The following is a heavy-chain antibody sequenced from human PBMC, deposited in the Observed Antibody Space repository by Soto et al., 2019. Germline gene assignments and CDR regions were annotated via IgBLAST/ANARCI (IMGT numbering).Heavy chain of an antibody. Sequence: EVQLLESGGGLVQPGGSLRLSCAASGFTFSSYAMSWVRQAPGEGLEWVSAISGSGGGTNYADSVKGRFIISRDNSKNTLYLQMDSLRAADTAVYYCARQYSSSWKLFDYWGQGTLVTVSS. D-gene: IGHD6-13*01. CDR3: ARQYSSSWKLFDY. J-gene: IGHJ4*02. CDR1: GFTFSSYA. V-gene: IGHV3-23*01. CDR2: ISGSGGGT.